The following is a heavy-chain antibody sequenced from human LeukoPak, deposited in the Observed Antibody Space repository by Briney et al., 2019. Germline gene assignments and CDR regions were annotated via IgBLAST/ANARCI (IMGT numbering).Heavy chain of an antibody. CDR1: GFTLSSYS. Sequence: GGSLRLSCAASGFTLSSYSMNWVRQAPGKGLEWVSSISSSSSYIYYADSVKGRFTISRDNAKNSLYLQMNSLRAEDTAVYYCARDSIVVVPAAMEPGIYYYYYMDVWGKGTTATVSS. CDR3: ARDSIVVVPAAMEPGIYYYYYMDV. J-gene: IGHJ6*03. D-gene: IGHD2-2*01. CDR2: ISSSSSYI. V-gene: IGHV3-21*01.